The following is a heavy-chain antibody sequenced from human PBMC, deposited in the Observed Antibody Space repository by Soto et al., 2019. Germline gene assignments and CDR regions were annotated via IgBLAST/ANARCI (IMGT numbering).Heavy chain of an antibody. J-gene: IGHJ5*02. CDR3: AHNLVAGTSWFDP. Sequence: QITLKESGPTLVKPTQTLTLTCTFSGFSLSTSGVGVVWIRQPPGKALVWLGIIYWHDDKRYRPSLQSRLTLTQDTDKHQVVLTMTYMDPVDTGTYYCAHNLVAGTSWFDPWGQGTLVTVSS. V-gene: IGHV2-5*01. CDR2: IYWHDDK. D-gene: IGHD1-7*01. CDR1: GFSLSTSGVG.